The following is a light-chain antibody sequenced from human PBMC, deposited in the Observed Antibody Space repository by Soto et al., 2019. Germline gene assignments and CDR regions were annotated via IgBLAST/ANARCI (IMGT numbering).Light chain of an antibody. CDR1: QSVRSN. CDR2: DAS. CDR3: QQYNNWPPVS. V-gene: IGKV3-15*01. J-gene: IGKJ2*03. Sequence: EIVMTQSPATLSVSPGERATLSCRASQSVRSNLAWYQQKPGQAPRLLIYDASTTATGIPGRFSGSGSGTEFTLTINSLRSEDFAVYYCQQYNNWPPVSFGQGTKLEIK.